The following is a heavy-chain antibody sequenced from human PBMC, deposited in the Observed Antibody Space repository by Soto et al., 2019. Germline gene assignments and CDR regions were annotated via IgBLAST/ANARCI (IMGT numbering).Heavy chain of an antibody. CDR3: ARDLSYYDSSGYFEMAFDI. Sequence: QVQLVQSGAEVKKPGSSVKVSCKASGGTFSSYAISWVRQAPGQGLEWMGGIIPIFGTANYAQKFQGRVTITADESTSTAYMELSSLRSEDTAVYYCARDLSYYDSSGYFEMAFDIWGQGTMVTVSS. D-gene: IGHD3-22*01. CDR2: IIPIFGTA. CDR1: GGTFSSYA. V-gene: IGHV1-69*01. J-gene: IGHJ3*02.